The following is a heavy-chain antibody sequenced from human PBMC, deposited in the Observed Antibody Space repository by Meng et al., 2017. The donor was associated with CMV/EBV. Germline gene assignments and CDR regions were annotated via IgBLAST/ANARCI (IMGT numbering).Heavy chain of an antibody. CDR3: ARVGSGSQAGFIFHAFDI. CDR1: GGTFSSYP. J-gene: IGHJ3*02. Sequence: SVKVSCKASGGTFSSYPISWVRQAPGQGLEWMGRIIPILGIANYAQKFQGRVTITADKSTSTACMELSSLRSEDTAVYYCARVGSGSQAGFIFHAFDIWGQGTMVTVSS. D-gene: IGHD1-26*01. V-gene: IGHV1-69*04. CDR2: IIPILGIA.